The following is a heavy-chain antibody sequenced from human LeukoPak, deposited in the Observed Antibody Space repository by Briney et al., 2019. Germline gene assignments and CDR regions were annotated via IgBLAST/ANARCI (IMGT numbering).Heavy chain of an antibody. CDR2: IYYSGST. CDR3: ASGTTVVTPYYFDY. Sequence: SETLSLTCTVSGGSISSSSYYWGWIRQPPGKGLEWIGSIYYSGSTYYNPSLKGRVTISVDTSKNQFSLKLSSVTAADTAVYYCASGTTVVTPYYFDYWGQGTLVTVSS. J-gene: IGHJ4*02. V-gene: IGHV4-39*01. D-gene: IGHD4-23*01. CDR1: GGSISSSSYY.